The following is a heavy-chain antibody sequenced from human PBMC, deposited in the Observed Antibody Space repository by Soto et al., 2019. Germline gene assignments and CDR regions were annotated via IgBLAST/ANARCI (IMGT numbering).Heavy chain of an antibody. Sequence: SETLSLTCTVSGGSISSYYWSWIRQPPGKGLEWIGYIYYSGSTNYNPSLKSRVTISVDTSKNQFSLKLSSVTAADTAVYYCARHVVVVAATRGGHWFDPWGQGTLVTVSS. J-gene: IGHJ5*02. CDR3: ARHVVVVAATRGGHWFDP. CDR2: IYYSGST. CDR1: GGSISSYY. V-gene: IGHV4-59*08. D-gene: IGHD2-15*01.